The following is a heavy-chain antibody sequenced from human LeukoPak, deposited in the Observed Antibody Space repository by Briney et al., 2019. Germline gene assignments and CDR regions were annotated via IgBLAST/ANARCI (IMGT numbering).Heavy chain of an antibody. CDR2: IYHSGST. D-gene: IGHD4-17*01. CDR1: GGSISSGGYS. CDR3: ATATVTTGRAFDI. V-gene: IGHV4-30-2*01. J-gene: IGHJ3*02. Sequence: SETLYLTCAVSGGSISSGGYSWSWIRQPPGKGLEWIGYIYHSGSTYYNPSLKSRVTISVDRSKNQFSLKLSSVTAADTAVYYCATATVTTGRAFDIWGQGTMVTVSS.